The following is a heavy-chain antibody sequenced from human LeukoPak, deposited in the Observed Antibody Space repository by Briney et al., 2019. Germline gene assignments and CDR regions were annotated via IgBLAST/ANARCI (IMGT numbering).Heavy chain of an antibody. V-gene: IGHV3-30*02. J-gene: IGHJ3*02. CDR1: GFTFSSNG. CDR2: IRNDGSNK. Sequence: GGSLRLSCVASGFTFSSNGMHWVRQAPGKGLEWVAFIRNDGSNKYYVDSVKGRFTIYRDNSKNTLYLQMNSLRAEDTAVYYCARSKRNGFDIWGQGTMVTVSS. CDR3: ARSKRNGFDI.